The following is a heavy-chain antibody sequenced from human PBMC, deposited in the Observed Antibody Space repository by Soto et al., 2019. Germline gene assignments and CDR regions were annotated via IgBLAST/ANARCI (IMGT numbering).Heavy chain of an antibody. CDR1: GYSFTSYW. Sequence: GESLKISCKGSGYSFTSYWISWVRQMPGKGLEWMGRIDPSDSYTNYTPPCQGHVTSTAYTSLSPAYLQGSSLKDSDTAMYYCARHVSYGDCLYYHRGRDGWGQGITVTVSS. V-gene: IGHV5-10-1*01. CDR2: IDPSDSYT. D-gene: IGHD4-17*01. J-gene: IGHJ6*02. CDR3: ARHVSYGDCLYYHRGRDG.